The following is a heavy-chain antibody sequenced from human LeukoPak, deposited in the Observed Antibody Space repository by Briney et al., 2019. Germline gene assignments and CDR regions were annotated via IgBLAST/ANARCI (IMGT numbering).Heavy chain of an antibody. V-gene: IGHV4-59*01. D-gene: IGHD3-10*01. CDR2: IYYSGNT. CDR3: ATDNSYGSGSYYT. Sequence: SETLSLTCTVSGGSISSYYWNWIRQPPGKGLEWIGYIYYSGNTNYNPSLKSRVTISADTSKNQFSLKLSSVTAADTAVYYCATDNSYGSGSYYTWGQGTLVTVSS. J-gene: IGHJ4*02. CDR1: GGSISSYY.